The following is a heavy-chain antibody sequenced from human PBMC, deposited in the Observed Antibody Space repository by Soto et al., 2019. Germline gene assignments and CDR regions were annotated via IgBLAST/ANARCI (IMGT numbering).Heavy chain of an antibody. CDR1: GGSITSNNW. J-gene: IGHJ3*01. D-gene: IGHD4-17*01. Sequence: SETLSLTCAVSGGSITSNNWWSWVRQPPGKGLEWIGEIYHSETTNYNPSLKSRVIVSVDKSKNQFSLNLYSVTAADTALYYCARAGDSALTGTFDVWGRGTMVT. V-gene: IGHV4-4*02. CDR3: ARAGDSALTGTFDV. CDR2: IYHSETT.